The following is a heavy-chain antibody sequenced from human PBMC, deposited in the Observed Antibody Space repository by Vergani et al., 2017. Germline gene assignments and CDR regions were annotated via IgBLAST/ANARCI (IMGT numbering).Heavy chain of an antibody. D-gene: IGHD6-19*01. CDR2: ISYDGSNK. CDR1: GFTFSSYA. CDR3: ARAVLAVAGRGPFDS. Sequence: QVQLVESGGGVVQPGRSLRLSCAASGFTFSSYAMHWVRQAPGKGLEWVAVISYDGSNKYYADSVKGRFTISRDNSKNTLYLQMNSLRAEDTAVYYCARAVLAVAGRGPFDSWGQGTLVTVSS. V-gene: IGHV3-30-3*01. J-gene: IGHJ4*02.